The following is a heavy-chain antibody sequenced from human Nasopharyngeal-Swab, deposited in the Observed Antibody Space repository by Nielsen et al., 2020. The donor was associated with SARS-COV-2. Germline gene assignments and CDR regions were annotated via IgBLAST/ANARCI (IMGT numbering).Heavy chain of an antibody. CDR3: AKDYGSGDYYYYYGMDV. V-gene: IGHV3-23*01. Sequence: GESLKISCAASGFTVSSNYMSWVRQAPGKGLEWVSAISGSGGSTYYADSVKGRFTISRDNSKNTLYLQMNSLRAEDTAVYYCAKDYGSGDYYYYYGMDVWGQGTTVTVSS. J-gene: IGHJ6*02. CDR2: ISGSGGST. CDR1: GFTVSSNY. D-gene: IGHD3-10*01.